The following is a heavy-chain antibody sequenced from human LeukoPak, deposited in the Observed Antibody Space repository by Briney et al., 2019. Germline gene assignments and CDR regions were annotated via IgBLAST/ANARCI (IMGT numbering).Heavy chain of an antibody. CDR2: INPSGGST. CDR1: GYTFTSYY. J-gene: IGHJ6*02. V-gene: IGHV1-46*01. CDR3: ARGGYCSSTSCYTPYYYYGMDV. D-gene: IGHD2-2*02. Sequence: VASVKVSCKASGYTFTSYYMHWVRQAPGQGLEWMGIINPSGGSTSYAQKFQGRVTMTRDTSTSTVYMELSSLRSEDTAVYYCARGGYCSSTSCYTPYYYYGMDVWGQGTTVTVSS.